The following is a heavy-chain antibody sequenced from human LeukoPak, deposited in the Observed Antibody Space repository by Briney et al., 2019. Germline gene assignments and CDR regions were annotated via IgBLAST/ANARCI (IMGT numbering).Heavy chain of an antibody. Sequence: GSLRLSCAASGFTFSSYAMSWVRQAPGKGLEWVSAISGSGGSTYYADSVKGRFTISRDNSKNTLYLQMNSLRAEDTAVYYCAKRMGYYYDSSGEDYWGQGTLVTVSS. D-gene: IGHD3-22*01. V-gene: IGHV3-23*01. CDR2: ISGSGGST. CDR3: AKRMGYYYDSSGEDY. J-gene: IGHJ4*02. CDR1: GFTFSSYA.